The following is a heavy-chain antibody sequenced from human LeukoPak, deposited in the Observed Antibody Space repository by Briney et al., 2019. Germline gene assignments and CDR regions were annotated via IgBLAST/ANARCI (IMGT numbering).Heavy chain of an antibody. D-gene: IGHD2-2*01. Sequence: GGSLRLSCAASGFTFSSYSMHWVRQAPGKGLEWVSSISSSSSYIYYADSVKGRFTISRDNAKNSLYLQMNSLRAEDTAVYYCARDIRGYCSSTSCRGGSLWFDPWGQGTLVSVSS. CDR2: ISSSSSYI. CDR1: GFTFSSYS. J-gene: IGHJ5*02. CDR3: ARDIRGYCSSTSCRGGSLWFDP. V-gene: IGHV3-21*04.